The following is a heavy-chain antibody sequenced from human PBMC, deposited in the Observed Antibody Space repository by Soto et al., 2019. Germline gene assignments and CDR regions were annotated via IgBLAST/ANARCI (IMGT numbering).Heavy chain of an antibody. D-gene: IGHD2-15*01. CDR1: GFRLDDYG. V-gene: IGHV3-9*01. CDR2: ISYYSGSI. Sequence: PGGSLRLSCAASGFRLDDYGMHWVRQVPGKGLEWVSGISYYSGSIGYADSVKGRFTIPRDNAKNSLYLQMNSLRAEDTALYYCAKSMGSTANGMDVWGQGNTVTVSS. CDR3: AKSMGSTANGMDV. J-gene: IGHJ6*02.